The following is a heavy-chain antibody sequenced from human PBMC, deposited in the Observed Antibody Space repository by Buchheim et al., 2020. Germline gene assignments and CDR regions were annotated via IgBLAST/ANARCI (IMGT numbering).Heavy chain of an antibody. Sequence: QVQLQESGPGLVKPSGTLSLTCAVSGGSIRSSNWWSWVRQPPGKGLEWIGEIYHSGSTNYNPSLKSRVTISVDKSNNQFSLKLSSVTAADTAVYYCARSLSITMIVVVTKDPLYWYFDLWGRGTL. CDR2: IYHSGST. CDR3: ARSLSITMIVVVTKDPLYWYFDL. D-gene: IGHD3-22*01. J-gene: IGHJ2*01. CDR1: GGSIRSSNW. V-gene: IGHV4-4*02.